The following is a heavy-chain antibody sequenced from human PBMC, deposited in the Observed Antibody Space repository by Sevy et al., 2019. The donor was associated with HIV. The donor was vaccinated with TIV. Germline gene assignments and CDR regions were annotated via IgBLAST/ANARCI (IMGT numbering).Heavy chain of an antibody. CDR2: ISDDGSNK. CDR1: GFTFSSYA. CDR3: ARDRQYCSGGTCYRTGYFDY. D-gene: IGHD2-15*01. J-gene: IGHJ4*02. Sequence: GGSLRLSCAASGFTFSSYAMHWVRQAPGEGLEWVAVISDDGSNKYYADSVKGRFTISRDNSKNTLYLQMSSLRAEDTAMFHCARDRQYCSGGTCYRTGYFDYWGQGTLVTVSS. V-gene: IGHV3-30-3*01.